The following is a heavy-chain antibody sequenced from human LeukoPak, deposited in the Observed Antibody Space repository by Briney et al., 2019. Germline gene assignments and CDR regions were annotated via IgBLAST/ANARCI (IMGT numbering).Heavy chain of an antibody. CDR1: EFTFSSYG. CDR2: IRYDGGNK. D-gene: IGHD3-16*01. Sequence: GGSLRLSCAASEFTFSSYGMHWVRQAPGKGLEWVAFIRYDGGNKYYADSVKGRFTISRDNSKNTLYLQMNSLRAEDTAVFYCAKDRDDYVWGSYLGAFDIWGQGTMVTVSS. J-gene: IGHJ3*02. CDR3: AKDRDDYVWGSYLGAFDI. V-gene: IGHV3-30*02.